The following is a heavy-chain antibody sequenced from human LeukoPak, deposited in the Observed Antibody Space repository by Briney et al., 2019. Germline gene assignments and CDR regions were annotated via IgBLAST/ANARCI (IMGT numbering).Heavy chain of an antibody. D-gene: IGHD3-9*01. J-gene: IGHJ4*02. V-gene: IGHV4-59*01. CDR2: IHYSGST. CDR1: GGSIGSFF. Sequence: SETLSLTCTVSGGSIGSFFWSWIRQPPGKALEWIGYIHYSGSTKYNPSLKSRVTISVDTSKNQFSLKLSSVTAADTAVYYCARAPYYDILTGPRLKGNRYFDYWGQGTLVTVSS. CDR3: ARAPYYDILTGPRLKGNRYFDY.